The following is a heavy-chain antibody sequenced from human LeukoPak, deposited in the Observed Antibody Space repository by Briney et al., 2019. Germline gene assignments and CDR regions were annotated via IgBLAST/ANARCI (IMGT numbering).Heavy chain of an antibody. CDR2: IIPIFGTA. CDR3: AKEARQCGGDCFSLLDY. J-gene: IGHJ4*02. Sequence: ASVKVSCKASGGTFSSYAISWVRQAPGQGLEWMGGIIPIFGTANYAQKFQGRVTITADESTSTAYMELSSLRSEDTAVYYCAKEARQCGGDCFSLLDYWGQGTLVTVSS. CDR1: GGTFSSYA. D-gene: IGHD2-21*02. V-gene: IGHV1-69*01.